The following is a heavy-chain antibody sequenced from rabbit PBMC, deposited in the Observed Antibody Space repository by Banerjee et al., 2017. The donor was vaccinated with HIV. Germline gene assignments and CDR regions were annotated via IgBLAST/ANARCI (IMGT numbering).Heavy chain of an antibody. J-gene: IGHJ4*01. V-gene: IGHV1S45*01. CDR3: ARDLSYDDYAYFDL. Sequence: QEQLVESGGGLVQPGASLTLTCTASGFTLSSYWISWVRQAPGKGLEWIACIYTGSSDNTYYASWAKGRFTISKTSSTTVTLQMTSLTAADTATYFCARDLSYDDYAYFDLWGQGTLVTVS. CDR2: IYTGSSDNT. CDR1: GFTLSSYW. D-gene: IGHD2-1*01.